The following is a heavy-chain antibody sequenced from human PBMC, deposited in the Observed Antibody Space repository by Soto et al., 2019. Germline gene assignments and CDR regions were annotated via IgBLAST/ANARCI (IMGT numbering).Heavy chain of an antibody. J-gene: IGHJ3*02. CDR3: ARARDGYNSPSPGADAFDI. D-gene: IGHD5-12*01. CDR2: IIPIFGTA. CDR1: GGTFSSYA. Sequence: QVQLVQSGAEVKKPGSSVKVSCKASGGTFSSYAISWVRQAPGQGLEWMGGIIPIFGTANYAQKFQGRVTITADESTSTAYMELSSLRSEDTAVYYCARARDGYNSPSPGADAFDIWGQGTMVTVSS. V-gene: IGHV1-69*01.